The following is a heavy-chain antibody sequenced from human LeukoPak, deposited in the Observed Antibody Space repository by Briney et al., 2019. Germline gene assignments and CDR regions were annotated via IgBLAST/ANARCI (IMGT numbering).Heavy chain of an antibody. V-gene: IGHV3-33*01. Sequence: PGGSLRLSCAASGFTFSSYGMHWVRQAPGKGLEWVAVIWYDGSNKYYADSVKGRFTISRDNSKNTLYLQMNSLRAEDTAVYYCAREGYDFWSGYSYGMDVWGQGTTVTVSS. D-gene: IGHD3-3*01. CDR1: GFTFSSYG. CDR2: IWYDGSNK. J-gene: IGHJ6*02. CDR3: AREGYDFWSGYSYGMDV.